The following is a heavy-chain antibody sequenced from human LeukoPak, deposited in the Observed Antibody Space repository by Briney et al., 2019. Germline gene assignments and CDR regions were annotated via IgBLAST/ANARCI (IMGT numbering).Heavy chain of an antibody. D-gene: IGHD4-17*01. Sequence: GRSLRLSCAASGFTFSSYGMHWVRQAPGKGLEWVAVIWYDGSNKYYADSVKGRFTISRDNSKNTLYLQMNSLRAEDTAVYYCARDGSRATVTYLYCYGMDVWGQGTTVTVSS. CDR3: ARDGSRATVTYLYCYGMDV. CDR1: GFTFSSYG. J-gene: IGHJ6*02. CDR2: IWYDGSNK. V-gene: IGHV3-33*01.